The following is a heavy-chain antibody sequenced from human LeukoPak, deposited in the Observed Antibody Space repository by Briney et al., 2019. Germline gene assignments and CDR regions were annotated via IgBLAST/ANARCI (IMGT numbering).Heavy chain of an antibody. Sequence: GGSLRLSCAASGFTFSDYYMSWFRRAPGKGLEWVSYISDSSDDKRYAYSVKGRFTISRDNVKNLLSLEMSGLRAEDTAVYYCGFIAPGGIWGQGTLVTVSS. V-gene: IGHV3-11*03. D-gene: IGHD6-13*01. J-gene: IGHJ4*02. CDR1: GFTFSDYY. CDR3: GFIAPGGI. CDR2: ISDSSDDK.